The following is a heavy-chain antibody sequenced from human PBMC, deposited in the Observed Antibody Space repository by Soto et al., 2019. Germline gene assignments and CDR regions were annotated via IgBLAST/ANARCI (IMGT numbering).Heavy chain of an antibody. CDR1: GGTFSSYA. J-gene: IGHJ6*02. Sequence: GASVKVSCKASGGTFSSYAISWVRQAPGQGLEWMGGIIPIFGTANYAQKFQGRVTITADESTSTAYMELSSLRSEDTAVYYCARVPIFGVVVDGDYYYYGMDVWGQGTTVTVSS. D-gene: IGHD3-3*01. CDR2: IIPIFGTA. V-gene: IGHV1-69*13. CDR3: ARVPIFGVVVDGDYYYYGMDV.